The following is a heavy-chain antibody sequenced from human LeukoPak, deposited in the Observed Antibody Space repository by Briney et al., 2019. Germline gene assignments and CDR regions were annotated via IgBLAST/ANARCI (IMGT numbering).Heavy chain of an antibody. CDR2: INWNGETT. CDR1: GFIFEDNG. J-gene: IGHJ4*02. V-gene: IGHV3-20*04. CDR3: ATHSYYYGSGSYPHYLDY. D-gene: IGHD3-10*01. Sequence: PGGSLRLSCAASGFIFEDNGMSWVRQAPGKGLEWVSGINWNGETTGYVDSVKGRFTISRDNAKNSLYLQMNSLRVEDTALYCCATHSYYYGSGSYPHYLDYWGQGTLVTVSS.